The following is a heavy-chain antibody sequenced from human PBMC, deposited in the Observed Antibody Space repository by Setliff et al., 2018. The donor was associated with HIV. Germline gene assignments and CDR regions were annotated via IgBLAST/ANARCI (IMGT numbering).Heavy chain of an antibody. D-gene: IGHD3-22*01. CDR3: ARHQAPYYGSSGYNPNWYFDL. CDR2: IIPIFGTA. J-gene: IGHJ2*01. Sequence: GASVQVSCKASGGTFSSHAISWVRQAPGQGLEWMGGIIPIFGTANYAQKFQGRVTITTDESASTAYMELNSLSSEDTAVYYCARHQAPYYGSSGYNPNWYFDLWGRGTLVTVSS. V-gene: IGHV1-69*05. CDR1: GGTFSSHA.